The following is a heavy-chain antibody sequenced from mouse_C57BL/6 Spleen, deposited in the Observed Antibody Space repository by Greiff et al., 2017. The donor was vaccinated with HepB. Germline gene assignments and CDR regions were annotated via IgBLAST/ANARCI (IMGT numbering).Heavy chain of an antibody. V-gene: IGHV1-80*01. D-gene: IGHD1-1*01. Sequence: VKLQESGAELVKPGASVKISCKASGYAFSSYWMNWVKQRPGKGLEWIGQIYPGDGDTNYNGKFKGKATLTADKSSSTAYMQLSSLTSEDSAVYFCARGFITTVVADWYFDVWGTRTTVTVSS. CDR3: ARGFITTVVADWYFDV. CDR1: GYAFSSYW. J-gene: IGHJ1*03. CDR2: IYPGDGDT.